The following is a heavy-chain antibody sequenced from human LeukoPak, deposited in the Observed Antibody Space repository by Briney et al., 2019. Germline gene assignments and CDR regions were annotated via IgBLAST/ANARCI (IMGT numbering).Heavy chain of an antibody. D-gene: IGHD3-22*01. CDR2: IYYSGST. V-gene: IGHV4-39*07. Sequence: SETLSLTCTVSGGSISSSSYYWGWIRQPPGKGLEWIGSIYYSGSTYYNPSLKSRVTISVDTSKNQFSLKLSSVTAADTAVYYCARVEYYYDSSGYYYVHYFDYWGQGTLVTVSS. CDR3: ARVEYYYDSSGYYYVHYFDY. CDR1: GGSISSSSYY. J-gene: IGHJ4*02.